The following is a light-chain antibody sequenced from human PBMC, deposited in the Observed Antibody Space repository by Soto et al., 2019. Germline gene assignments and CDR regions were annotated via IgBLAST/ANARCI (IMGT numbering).Light chain of an antibody. CDR1: QSVIDT. Sequence: EIVLTQSPATLSVSPGERATLSCRASQSVIDTLSWYQQKPGQAPRLLIYGASTRPTGIPARFSGSGSGTEFTLTISSLQSEDFAVYYCQQYNNWPLTFGGGTKVDI. CDR3: QQYNNWPLT. J-gene: IGKJ4*01. V-gene: IGKV3D-15*01. CDR2: GAS.